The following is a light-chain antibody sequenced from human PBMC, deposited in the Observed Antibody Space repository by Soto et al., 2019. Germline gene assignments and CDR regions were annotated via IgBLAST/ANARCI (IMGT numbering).Light chain of an antibody. CDR1: XSNIGSNY. V-gene: IGLV1-47*01. Sequence: QSVLTQPPSASGTPGQRVXIXCSGSXSNIGSNYVYWYQQLPGTAPKLLIYRNNQRPSGVPARFSGSKSGTSASLAISGLRSEDEADYYCAAWDDSLSGWVFGGGTKLTVL. J-gene: IGLJ3*02. CDR2: RNN. CDR3: AAWDDSLSGWV.